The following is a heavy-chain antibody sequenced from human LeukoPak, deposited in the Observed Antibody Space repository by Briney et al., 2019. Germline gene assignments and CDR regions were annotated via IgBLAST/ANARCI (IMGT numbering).Heavy chain of an antibody. CDR1: GGTFSSYV. V-gene: IGHV1-46*01. Sequence: ASVKVSCKAPGGTFSSYVITWVRQAPGQGLEWMGIINPSGGSTSYAQKFQGRVTMTRDTSTSTVYMELSSLRSEDTAVYYCIAAAGIVHWGQGTLVTVSS. CDR2: INPSGGST. J-gene: IGHJ4*02. CDR3: IAAAGIVH. D-gene: IGHD6-13*01.